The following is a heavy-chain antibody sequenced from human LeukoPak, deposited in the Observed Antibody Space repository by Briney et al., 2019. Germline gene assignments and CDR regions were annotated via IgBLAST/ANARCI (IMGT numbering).Heavy chain of an antibody. Sequence: GGSLRLSCAASGFTVSRNYMSWVRQAPGKGLEWVSAIYSGGSTYYADSVKGRFTISRDNSKNTLYLQMNSLRAEDTAVYYCARGGSYYPLDYWGQGTLVTVSS. CDR1: GFTVSRNY. J-gene: IGHJ4*02. CDR2: IYSGGST. V-gene: IGHV3-66*01. D-gene: IGHD1-26*01. CDR3: ARGGSYYPLDY.